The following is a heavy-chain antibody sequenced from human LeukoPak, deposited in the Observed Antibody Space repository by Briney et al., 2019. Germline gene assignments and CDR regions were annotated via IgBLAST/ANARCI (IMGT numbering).Heavy chain of an antibody. V-gene: IGHV1-46*01. CDR1: GYTFTTYL. Sequence: ASVKVSCKAPGYTFTTYLLHWVRQAPGQGLKWMAFIKPGDGSTTYAQKFQGRVTVTRDTSTGTLYMELSSLRSDDTAVYYCARGDSGQFVYRGQGTLVTVSS. CDR2: IKPGDGST. D-gene: IGHD2-21*01. J-gene: IGHJ4*02. CDR3: ARGDSGQFVY.